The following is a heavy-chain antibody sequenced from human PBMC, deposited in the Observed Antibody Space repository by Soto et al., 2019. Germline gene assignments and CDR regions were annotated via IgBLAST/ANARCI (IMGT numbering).Heavy chain of an antibody. D-gene: IGHD6-6*01. Sequence: GGSLRLSCAASGFTFSAYLMTWVRQAPGKGLEYVSDISSNGVDTYYANSVQGRFTISRDNSKNTVYLQMGSLRPEDMAVYYCARRARPDFYYMDVWGKGTTVTVSS. CDR3: ARRARPDFYYMDV. CDR2: ISSNGVDT. V-gene: IGHV3-64*01. J-gene: IGHJ6*03. CDR1: GFTFSAYL.